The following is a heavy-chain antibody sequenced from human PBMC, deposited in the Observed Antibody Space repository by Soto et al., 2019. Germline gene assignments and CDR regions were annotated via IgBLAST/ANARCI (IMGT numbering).Heavy chain of an antibody. D-gene: IGHD1-26*01. V-gene: IGHV3-23*01. CDR3: AKNQGVELVPLATVDWFDP. J-gene: IGHJ5*02. CDR2: FSGSGFKK. CDR1: GFIFENFG. Sequence: EVVLLESGGGLEQPGGSLRLSCAASGFIFENFGMSWVRQAPGKGLEWISSFSGSGFKKYYADSVKGRFTISRDNSKSTVYLELNNLSAEDTAVYHCAKNQGVELVPLATVDWFDPWGQGSVVTVSS.